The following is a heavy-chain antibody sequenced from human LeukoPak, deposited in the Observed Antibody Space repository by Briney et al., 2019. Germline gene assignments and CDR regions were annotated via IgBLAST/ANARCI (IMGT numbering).Heavy chain of an antibody. CDR1: GFTVSSNY. CDR2: IYSGGST. Sequence: GGSLRLSCAASGFTVSSNYMSWVRQAPGKGLEWVSVIYSGGSTYYADSVKGRFTISRDNSKNTLYPQMNSLRAEDTAVYYCAKDQAPIAVAPFDYWGQGTLVTVSS. V-gene: IGHV3-53*01. D-gene: IGHD6-19*01. CDR3: AKDQAPIAVAPFDY. J-gene: IGHJ4*02.